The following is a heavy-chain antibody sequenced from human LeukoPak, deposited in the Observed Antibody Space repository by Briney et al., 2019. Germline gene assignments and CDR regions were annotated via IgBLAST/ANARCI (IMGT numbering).Heavy chain of an antibody. J-gene: IGHJ4*02. D-gene: IGHD5-18*01. Sequence: SETLSLTCTVSGGSISSYYWSWIRQPAGKGLEWIGRIYTSGSTNYNPSLKGRVTMSVDTSKNQFSLKLSSVTAADTAVYYCARDIRGYSYGYSFDYWGQGTLVTVSS. V-gene: IGHV4-4*07. CDR1: GGSISSYY. CDR2: IYTSGST. CDR3: ARDIRGYSYGYSFDY.